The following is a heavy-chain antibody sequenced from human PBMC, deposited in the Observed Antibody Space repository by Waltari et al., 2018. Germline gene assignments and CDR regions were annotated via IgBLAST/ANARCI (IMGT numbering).Heavy chain of an antibody. CDR2: IYTSGCT. V-gene: IGHV4-61*02. J-gene: IGHJ4*02. Sequence: QVQLQESGPGLVKPSQTLSLTCAVSGASISSSNYWTWIRQPAGKGLGWIGLIYTSGCTNYKPSLKSRVTISVDASKNQFSLKLSSVTAADTAVYYCARELGNWGQGTLVTVSA. CDR1: GASISSSNY. CDR3: ARELGN.